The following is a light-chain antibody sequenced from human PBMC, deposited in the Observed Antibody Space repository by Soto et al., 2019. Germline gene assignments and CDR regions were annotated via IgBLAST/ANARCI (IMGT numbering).Light chain of an antibody. V-gene: IGKV3-11*01. CDR2: DAS. J-gene: IGKJ4*01. CDR3: QQRSNWLFT. Sequence: EIVLTQSPATLSLSPGERATLSCRASQSVSSYLAGYQQKPGQAPRLLIYDASNRATGIPARFSGSGSGTDFTLTISSLEPEDFAVYYCQQRSNWLFTFGGGTKVEIK. CDR1: QSVSSY.